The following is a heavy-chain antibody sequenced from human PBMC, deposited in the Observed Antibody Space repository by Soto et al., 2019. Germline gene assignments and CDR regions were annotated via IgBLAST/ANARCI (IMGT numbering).Heavy chain of an antibody. J-gene: IGHJ6*04. Sequence: PSETLSLTCAVYGGSFSGYYWSWIRQPPGKGLEWIGEINHSGSTNYNPSLKSRVTISVDTSKNQFSLKLSSVTAADTAVYYCARKAGRLYYYGSGSPYSYYGMDVWGKGTTVT. CDR1: GGSFSGYY. CDR3: ARKAGRLYYYGSGSPYSYYGMDV. V-gene: IGHV4-34*01. CDR2: INHSGST. D-gene: IGHD3-10*01.